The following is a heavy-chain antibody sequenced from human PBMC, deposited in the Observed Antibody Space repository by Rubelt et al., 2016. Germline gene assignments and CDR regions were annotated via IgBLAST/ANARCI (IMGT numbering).Heavy chain of an antibody. CDR3: ARLYSSTWTPYYFDY. CDR2: INHSGST. J-gene: IGHJ4*02. D-gene: IGHD6-13*01. Sequence: QVQLQQWGAGLLKPSETLSLTCAVYGGSFSGYYWSWIRQPPGKGLEWIGEINHSGSTNYNPSLKSRVTISVDTSKNQFSLKLGSVTAADTALYYCARLYSSTWTPYYFDYWGQGTLVTVSS. CDR1: GGSFSGYY. V-gene: IGHV4-34*01.